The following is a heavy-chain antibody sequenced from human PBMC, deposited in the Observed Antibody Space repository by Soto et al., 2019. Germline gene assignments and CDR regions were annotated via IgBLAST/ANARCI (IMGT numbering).Heavy chain of an antibody. CDR2: ISSGGKTT. D-gene: IGHD3-22*01. V-gene: IGHV3-48*03. J-gene: IGHJ5*02. CDR1: GFTFSSFE. CDR3: AIKYIIYYDGSCAHYS. Sequence: EVQLVESGGGLVQSGGSLRLSCVASGFTFSSFEMNWVRQAPGKGLEWISYISSGGKTTYYADSVKGRFTISRANAKNSLSLQMSSLRAEDAAVYYFAIKYIIYYDGSCAHYSWGRGSLVTVSS.